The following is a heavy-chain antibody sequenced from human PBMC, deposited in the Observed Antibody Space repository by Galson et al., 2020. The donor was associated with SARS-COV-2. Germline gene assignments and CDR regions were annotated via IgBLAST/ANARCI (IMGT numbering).Heavy chain of an antibody. V-gene: IGHV2-70*11. D-gene: IGHD2-2*02. CDR3: ARQLVYCSSTSCYIDY. Sequence: VSGPTLVKPTQTLTLTCTLSGFSLSTSGMCVSWIRQPPGKALEWLARIDWDDDKHYSTSLKTRLTISKDTSKNQVVLTMTSMDPVDTATYFCARQLVYCSSTSCYIDYWGQGTLVTVSS. CDR2: IDWDDDK. CDR1: GFSLSTSGMC. J-gene: IGHJ4*02.